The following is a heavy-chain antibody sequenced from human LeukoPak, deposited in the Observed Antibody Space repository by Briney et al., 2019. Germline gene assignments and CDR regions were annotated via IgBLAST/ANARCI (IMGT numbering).Heavy chain of an antibody. CDR2: IYTSGST. D-gene: IGHD2-8*02. CDR3: ARRRRQSSGPSYYYFYMDV. CDR1: GGSISSYY. J-gene: IGHJ6*03. Sequence: SETLSLTCTVSGGSISSYYWSWIRQPAGKGLEWTGRIYTSGSTNYNPSLKSRVTMSVDTSKNQISLNLSSVTATDTAVYFCARRRRQSSGPSYYYFYMDVWGKGTTVTVSS. V-gene: IGHV4-4*07.